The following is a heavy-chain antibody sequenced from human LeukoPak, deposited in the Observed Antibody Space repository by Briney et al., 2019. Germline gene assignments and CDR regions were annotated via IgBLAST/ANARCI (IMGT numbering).Heavy chain of an antibody. V-gene: IGHV3-23*01. Sequence: GGSLRLSCAASGFTFSSYAMNWVRQAPGKGLEWVSGIIPSGHTTYYADSVRGRFTIPRDNSRNTVYLQLNSLRAEDTAVYYCAKDDRWLQFCCWGQGTLVTVSA. CDR1: GFTFSSYA. J-gene: IGHJ4*02. D-gene: IGHD5-24*01. CDR2: IIPSGHTT. CDR3: AKDDRWLQFCC.